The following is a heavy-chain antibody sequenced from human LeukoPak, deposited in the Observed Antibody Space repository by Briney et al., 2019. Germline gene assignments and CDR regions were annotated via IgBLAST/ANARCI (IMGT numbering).Heavy chain of an antibody. CDR1: GGSIRGYY. J-gene: IGHJ3*02. D-gene: IGHD1-26*01. CDR2: IYYSGST. CDR3: ARHRSGSYWRAFDI. V-gene: IGHV4-59*08. Sequence: SETLSLTCTVSGGSIRGYYWSWIRQPPGKGLEWIGYIYYSGSTNYNPSLKSRVTISVDTSKNQFSLKLSSVTAADTAVYYCARHRSGSYWRAFDIWGQGTMVTVSS.